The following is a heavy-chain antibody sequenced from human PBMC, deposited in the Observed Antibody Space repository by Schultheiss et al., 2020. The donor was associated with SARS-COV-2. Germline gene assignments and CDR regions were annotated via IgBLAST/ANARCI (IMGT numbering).Heavy chain of an antibody. J-gene: IGHJ4*02. V-gene: IGHV4-59*05. CDR1: GGPFNNYY. CDR3: ALAPGHYGSGSYGY. Sequence: SQTLSLTCAVYGGPFNNYYWTWIRQPPTKGLEWIGSIYYSGSTYYNPSLKSRVTISVDTSKNQFSLKLSSVTAADTAVYYCALAPGHYGSGSYGYWGQGTLVTVSS. D-gene: IGHD3-10*01. CDR2: IYYSGST.